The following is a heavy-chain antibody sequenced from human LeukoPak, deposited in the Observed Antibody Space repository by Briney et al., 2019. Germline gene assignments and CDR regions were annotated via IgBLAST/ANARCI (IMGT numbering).Heavy chain of an antibody. Sequence: GASVKVSCKVSGYTLTELSMHWVRQAPGKGLEWMGGFDPEDGETIYAQKFQGRVTMTEDTSTDTAYMELSSLRSEDTAVYYCATELGYCSSTSCPLGYWGQETLVTVSS. J-gene: IGHJ4*02. CDR2: FDPEDGET. D-gene: IGHD2-2*01. CDR3: ATELGYCSSTSCPLGY. CDR1: GYTLTELS. V-gene: IGHV1-24*01.